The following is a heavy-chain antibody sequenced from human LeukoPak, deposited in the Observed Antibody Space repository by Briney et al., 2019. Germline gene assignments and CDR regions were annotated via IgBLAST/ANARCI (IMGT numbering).Heavy chain of an antibody. CDR1: GFTVSSNY. CDR2: ISYDGSNK. V-gene: IGHV3-30*03. D-gene: IGHD6-19*01. Sequence: PGGALRLSCAASGFTVSSNYMRWVRQAPGKGLEWVAVISYDGSNKYYADSVKGRFTISRDNSKNTLYLQMNSLRAEDTAVYYCARSQSSGWSLDYWGQGTLVTVSS. CDR3: ARSQSSGWSLDY. J-gene: IGHJ4*02.